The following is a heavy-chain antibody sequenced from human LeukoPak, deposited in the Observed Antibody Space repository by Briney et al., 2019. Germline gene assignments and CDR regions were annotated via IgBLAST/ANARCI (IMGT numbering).Heavy chain of an antibody. CDR3: AGSYDWFDP. Sequence: SETLSLTCAVSGGSISSGGYSWSWIRQPPGKGLEWIGYIYHSGSTYYNPPLKSRVTISVDRSKNQFSLKLSSVTAADTAVYYCAGSYDWFDPWGQGTLVTVSS. CDR2: IYHSGST. D-gene: IGHD5-12*01. J-gene: IGHJ5*02. V-gene: IGHV4-30-2*01. CDR1: GGSISSGGYS.